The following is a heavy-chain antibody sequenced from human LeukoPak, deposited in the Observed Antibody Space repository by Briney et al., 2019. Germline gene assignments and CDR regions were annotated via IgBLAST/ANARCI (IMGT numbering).Heavy chain of an antibody. CDR2: IWYDGSNK. D-gene: IGHD4-17*01. CDR1: GFTFNTYA. J-gene: IGHJ6*02. CDR3: AKGTGATVTHYGMDV. Sequence: GGSLRLSCAASGFTFNTYAMSWVRQAPGKGLEWVAVIWYDGSNKYYADSVKGRFTISRDNSKNTLYLQMNSLRAEDTAVYYCAKGTGATVTHYGMDVWGQGTTVTVSS. V-gene: IGHV3-30*02.